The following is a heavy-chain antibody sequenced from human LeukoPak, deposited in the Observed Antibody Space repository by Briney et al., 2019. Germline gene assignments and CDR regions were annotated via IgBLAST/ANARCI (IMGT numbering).Heavy chain of an antibody. D-gene: IGHD3-10*01. V-gene: IGHV1-46*01. CDR3: ARDRGGNGATFDY. Sequence: ASVKVSCTASGYTFTSYYMHWVRQAPGQGLEWMGIINPSGGSTSYAQKFQGRGTMTRDTSTSTVYMELSSLRSEDTAVYYCARDRGGNGATFDYWGQGTLVTVSS. J-gene: IGHJ4*02. CDR2: INPSGGST. CDR1: GYTFTSYY.